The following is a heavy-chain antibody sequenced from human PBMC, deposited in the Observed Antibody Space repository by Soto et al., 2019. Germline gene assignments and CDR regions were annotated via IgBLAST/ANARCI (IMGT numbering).Heavy chain of an antibody. V-gene: IGHV4-59*01. CDR1: GGSISSYD. D-gene: IGHD3-10*01. CDR3: ARGRILWFGELSEGNWFDP. Sequence: SETLSLTSTVSGGSISSYDWSWIRQPPGKGLEWIGYIYYSGSTNYNPSLKSRVTISVDTSKNQFSLKLSSVTAADTAVYYCARGRILWFGELSEGNWFDPWGQGTLVTVSS. J-gene: IGHJ5*02. CDR2: IYYSGST.